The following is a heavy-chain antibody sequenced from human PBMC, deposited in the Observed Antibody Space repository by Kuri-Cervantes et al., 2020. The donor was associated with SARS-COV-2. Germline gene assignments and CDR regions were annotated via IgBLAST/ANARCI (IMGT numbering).Heavy chain of an antibody. D-gene: IGHD2-15*01. CDR1: GYSISSGYY. V-gene: IGHV4-38-2*01. J-gene: IGHJ4*02. Sequence: SQTLSLTCAVSGYSISSGYYWGWIRQPPGKGLEWIGSIYHSGSIYYNPSLKSRVTISVDTSKNQFSLKLSSVTAADTAVHYCARHGGVRGPFDYWGQGTLVTVSS. CDR3: ARHGGVRGPFDY. CDR2: IYHSGSI.